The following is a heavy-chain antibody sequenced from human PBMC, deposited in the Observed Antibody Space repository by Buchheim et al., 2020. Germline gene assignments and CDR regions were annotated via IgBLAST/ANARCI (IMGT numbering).Heavy chain of an antibody. V-gene: IGHV4-34*01. J-gene: IGHJ5*02. CDR3: AREGRRNNWFDP. CDR2: INHSGST. Sequence: QVQLQQWGAGLLKPSETLSLTCAVYGGSFSGYYWSWIRQPPGKGLEWIGEINHSGSTNYNPSPKSRVTISVATSKTQFSLKLSSVTAADTAVYYCAREGRRNNWFDPWGQGTL. D-gene: IGHD2-15*01. CDR1: GGSFSGYY.